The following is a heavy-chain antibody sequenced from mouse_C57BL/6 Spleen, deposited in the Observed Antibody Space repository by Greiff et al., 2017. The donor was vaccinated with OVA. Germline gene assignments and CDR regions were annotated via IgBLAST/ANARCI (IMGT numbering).Heavy chain of an antibody. CDR2: IYPGGGYT. CDR3: ARTGAYAMDD. J-gene: IGHJ4*01. CDR1: GYTFTNYW. Sequence: QVQLQQSGAELVRPGTSVKMSCKASGYTFTNYWIGWAKQRPGHGLEWIGDIYPGGGYTNYNEKFKGKATLTADKSSSTAYMQFSSLTSEDSAIYYGARTGAYAMDDWSQGTSVTVSS. V-gene: IGHV1-63*01. D-gene: IGHD4-1*01.